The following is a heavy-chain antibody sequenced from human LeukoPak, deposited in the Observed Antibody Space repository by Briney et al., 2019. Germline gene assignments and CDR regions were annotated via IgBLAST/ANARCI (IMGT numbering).Heavy chain of an antibody. Sequence: ASVKVSCKASGYTFISYYMHWVRQAPGQGLEWMGVINPSDGTTNYAQKFQGRVTITRDTSTTTVYMELNSLKSEDTAVYSCARGPQWLAPLDYWGPGTLVTVSS. CDR2: INPSDGTT. V-gene: IGHV1-46*01. CDR3: ARGPQWLAPLDY. CDR1: GYTFISYY. D-gene: IGHD6-19*01. J-gene: IGHJ4*02.